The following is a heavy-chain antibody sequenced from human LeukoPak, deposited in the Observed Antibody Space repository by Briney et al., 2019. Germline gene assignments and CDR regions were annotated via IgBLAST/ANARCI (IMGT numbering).Heavy chain of an antibody. J-gene: IGHJ3*02. CDR1: GFTFSSYW. CDR3: ARDSLPGDILTGIDAFDI. CDR2: IKQDGSEE. V-gene: IGHV3-7*01. D-gene: IGHD3-9*01. Sequence: GGSLRLSCAASGFTFSSYWMSWVRQAPGKGLEWVANIKQDGSEEYYVDSVKGRFTISRDNAKNSLYLQMNSLRAEDTAVYYCARDSLPGDILTGIDAFDIWGQGTMVTVSS.